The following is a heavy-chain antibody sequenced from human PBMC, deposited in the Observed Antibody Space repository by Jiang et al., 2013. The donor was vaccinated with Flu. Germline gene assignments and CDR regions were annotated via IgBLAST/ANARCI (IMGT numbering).Heavy chain of an antibody. V-gene: IGHV3-21*01. Sequence: VQLVESGGGLVKPGGSLRLSCAASGFSFSAFIMTWVRQAPGKGLEWVSTIYGTSSHIYYADSVKGRFTVSRDNAKKSVYLQMNSLRADDTAVYYCSRQINAFDVWGQGTMVTVSS. CDR1: GFSFSAFI. J-gene: IGHJ3*01. CDR2: IYGTSSHI. CDR3: SRQINAFDV.